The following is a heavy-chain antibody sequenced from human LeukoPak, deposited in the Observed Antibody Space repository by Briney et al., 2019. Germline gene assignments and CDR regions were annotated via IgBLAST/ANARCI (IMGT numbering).Heavy chain of an antibody. J-gene: IGHJ3*02. CDR2: INPNSGGT. D-gene: IGHD3-3*01. Sequence: GASVKVSCKASGYTFTGYYMHWVRQAPGQGLEWMGWINPNSGGTNYAQKFQGWFTMTRDTSISTAYMELSRLRSDDTAVYYCARDVLRLTLTAFDIWGQGTMVTVSS. CDR1: GYTFTGYY. V-gene: IGHV1-2*04. CDR3: ARDVLRLTLTAFDI.